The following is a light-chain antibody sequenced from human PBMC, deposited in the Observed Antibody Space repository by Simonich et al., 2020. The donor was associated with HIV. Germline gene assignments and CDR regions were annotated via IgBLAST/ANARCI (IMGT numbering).Light chain of an antibody. CDR2: EGS. CDR1: SSDVGSYNL. V-gene: IGLV2-23*03. CDR3: CSYAGSSTFVV. Sequence: QSALTQPASVSVSPGQSIPISCTGTSSDVGSYNLVSWYQQHPGKAPQLMIYEGSKRPAGVSNRFSGSKSGNTASLTISGLQAEDEADYYCCSYAGSSTFVVFGGGTKLTVL. J-gene: IGLJ2*01.